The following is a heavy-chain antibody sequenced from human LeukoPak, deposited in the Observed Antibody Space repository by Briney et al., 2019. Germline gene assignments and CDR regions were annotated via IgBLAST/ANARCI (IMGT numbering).Heavy chain of an antibody. CDR3: ARDQAYSSSWTNWFDP. J-gene: IGHJ5*02. V-gene: IGHV3-30*03. CDR1: GFTFSSYG. CDR2: ISYDGSNK. D-gene: IGHD6-13*01. Sequence: XGSLRLSCAASGFTFSSYGMHWVRQAPGKGLEWVAVISYDGSNKYYADSVKGRFTISRDNAKNSLYLQMNSLRAEDTAVYYCARDQAYSSSWTNWFDPWGQGTLVAVSS.